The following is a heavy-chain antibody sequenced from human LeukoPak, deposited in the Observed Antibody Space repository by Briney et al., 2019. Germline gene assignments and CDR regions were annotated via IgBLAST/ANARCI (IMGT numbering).Heavy chain of an antibody. CDR3: ARDLRGLLNYYYYYYMGV. CDR1: GDTFDSNG. V-gene: IGHV1-18*01. CDR2: ISAYNGNT. Sequence: ASVKVSCKASGDTFDSNGITWVRQAPGQGLEWMGRISAYNGNTNYAQKFQGRVTMTTDTSTSTAYMELRSLRSDDTAVYYCARDLRGLLNYYYYYYMGVWDKGTTVIVSS. J-gene: IGHJ6*03. D-gene: IGHD3-16*01.